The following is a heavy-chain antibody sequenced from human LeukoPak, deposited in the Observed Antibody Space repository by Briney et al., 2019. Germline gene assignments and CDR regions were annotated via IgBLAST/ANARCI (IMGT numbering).Heavy chain of an antibody. Sequence: SETLSLTCTVSGGSISSSSYYWGWIRQPPGKGLEWIGSIYYSGSSYYNPSLKSRVTISVDTSKNHFSLKLSSVTAADTAVYYCRYYDFWSGYYLDYWGRGTLVTVSS. J-gene: IGHJ4*02. D-gene: IGHD3-3*01. CDR2: IYYSGSS. CDR3: RYYDFWSGYYLDY. V-gene: IGHV4-39*02. CDR1: GGSISSSSYY.